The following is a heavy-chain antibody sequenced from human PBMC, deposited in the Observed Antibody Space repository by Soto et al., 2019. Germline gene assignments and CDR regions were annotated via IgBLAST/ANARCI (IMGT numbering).Heavy chain of an antibody. CDR1: GYTFTSYG. Sequence: VASVKVSCKASGYTFTSYGISWVRQAPGQGLEWMGWICAYNGNTNYAQKLQGRVTMTTDTSTSTAYMELRSLRSDDTAVYYCARGVVDYYYYYMDVWGKGTTVTVSS. D-gene: IGHD2-15*01. V-gene: IGHV1-18*01. CDR3: ARGVVDYYYYYMDV. J-gene: IGHJ6*03. CDR2: ICAYNGNT.